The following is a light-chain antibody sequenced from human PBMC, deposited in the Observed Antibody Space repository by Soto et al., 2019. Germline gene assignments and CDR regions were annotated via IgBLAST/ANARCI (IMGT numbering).Light chain of an antibody. J-gene: IGLJ2*01. CDR2: DVS. CDR3: SSYTSSSTLG. CDR1: SSDVGGYNY. V-gene: IGLV2-14*01. Sequence: QSALPQPASVSGSPGQSITISCTGTSSDVGGYNYVSWYQQQPGKAPKLRMYDVSNRPSGVSNRFSGSKSGNTASLTISGLQAEDEADYYCSSYTSSSTLGFGGGTELTVL.